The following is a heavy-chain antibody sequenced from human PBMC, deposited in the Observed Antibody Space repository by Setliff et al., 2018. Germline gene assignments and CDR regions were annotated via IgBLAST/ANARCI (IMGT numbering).Heavy chain of an antibody. CDR3: ARDPVKQLVNWFDP. V-gene: IGHV4-39*07. J-gene: IGHJ5*02. Sequence: PSETLSLTCTVFGGSMSSSGYYWAWIRQSPGKGLEWIGSIYYSGSTYYNPSLMRRATISLDTSKNQFSLKLNSVTAADTAVYYCARDPVKQLVNWFDPWGQGTLVTVSS. CDR1: GGSMSSSGYY. CDR2: IYYSGST. D-gene: IGHD3-10*01.